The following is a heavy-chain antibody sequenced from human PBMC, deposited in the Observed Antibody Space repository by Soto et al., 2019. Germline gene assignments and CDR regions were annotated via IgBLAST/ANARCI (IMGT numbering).Heavy chain of an antibody. CDR1: GGSISSGGYY. D-gene: IGHD3-10*01. Sequence: PSETLSLTCTVSGGSISSGGYYWSWIRQHPGKGLEWIGYICYSGSTYYNPSLKSRVTISVDTSKNQFSLKLSSVTAADTAVYYCARDHLITMVRGVIIPHYYGMAVWGQGTTVTVSS. V-gene: IGHV4-31*03. J-gene: IGHJ6*02. CDR2: ICYSGST. CDR3: ARDHLITMVRGVIIPHYYGMAV.